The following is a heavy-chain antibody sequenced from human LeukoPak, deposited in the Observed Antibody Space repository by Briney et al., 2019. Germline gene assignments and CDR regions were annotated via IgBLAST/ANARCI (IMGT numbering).Heavy chain of an antibody. CDR3: ARTTRDYSDSYFDS. D-gene: IGHD4-11*01. CDR1: GGSISSYY. J-gene: IGHJ4*02. CDR2: IYYSGII. Sequence: SETLSLTCTVSGGSISSYYWSWIRQSPGKGLEWIGYIYYSGIINYNPSLVSRITISMDTSKSQFSLKLSSVTAADTAIYFCARTTRDYSDSYFDSWGQGTLVTVSS. V-gene: IGHV4-59*01.